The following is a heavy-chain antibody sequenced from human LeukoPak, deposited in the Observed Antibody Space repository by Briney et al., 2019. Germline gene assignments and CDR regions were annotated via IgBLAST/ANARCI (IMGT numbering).Heavy chain of an antibody. CDR3: AKDSLRERIVGSTTRGVNDY. CDR2: IKSDGSST. Sequence: TGGSLRLSCAASGFTFSSYWMHWVRQAPGKGLVWVSRIKSDGSSTNYADSVKGRFTISRDNAKNTLYLQMNSLRGEDTAVYYCAKDSLRERIVGSTTRGVNDYWGQGTLVTVSS. D-gene: IGHD1-26*01. CDR1: GFTFSSYW. J-gene: IGHJ4*02. V-gene: IGHV3-74*01.